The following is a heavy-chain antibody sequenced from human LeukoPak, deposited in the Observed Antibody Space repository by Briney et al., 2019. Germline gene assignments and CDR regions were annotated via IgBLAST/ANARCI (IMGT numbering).Heavy chain of an antibody. V-gene: IGHV4-39*07. Sequence: SETLSLTCTVSGGSISSSSYYWGWIRQPPGKGLEWIGSIYYSGSTYYNPSLKSRVTISVDTSKNQFSLKLSSVTAADTAVYYCARGTNYYDSSGYDPYNWFDPWGQGTLVTVSS. CDR1: GGSISSSSYY. J-gene: IGHJ5*02. CDR2: IYYSGST. D-gene: IGHD3-22*01. CDR3: ARGTNYYDSSGYDPYNWFDP.